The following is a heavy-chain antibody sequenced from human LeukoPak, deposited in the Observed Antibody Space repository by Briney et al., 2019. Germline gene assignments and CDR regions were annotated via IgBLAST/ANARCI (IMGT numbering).Heavy chain of an antibody. D-gene: IGHD6-6*01. CDR2: ISSSSSPI. CDR1: GFTFSTYS. Sequence: PGGSLRLSCAASGFTFSTYSMNWVRRAPGKGLEWVSYISSSSSPIWYADSVKGRFTISRDNAKNSLFLQMNSLRAEDTAVYYCARVTEYSSSSVYWGQGTLVTVSS. V-gene: IGHV3-48*04. J-gene: IGHJ4*02. CDR3: ARVTEYSSSSVY.